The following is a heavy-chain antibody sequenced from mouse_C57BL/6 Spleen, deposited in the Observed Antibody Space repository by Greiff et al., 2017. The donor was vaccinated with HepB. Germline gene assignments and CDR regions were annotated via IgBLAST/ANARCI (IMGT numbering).Heavy chain of an antibody. V-gene: IGHV5-6*01. CDR3: ARHGDYDAVAY. J-gene: IGHJ3*01. D-gene: IGHD2-4*01. Sequence: DVQLQESGGDLVKPGGSLKLSCAASGFPFSSYGMSWVRPTPDKRLEWVATIRSGGSYTYYPDSVKGRFTISRDTAKNTLYLQMSSLKSEDTAMYYWARHGDYDAVAYWGQGTLVTGSA. CDR2: IRSGGSYT. CDR1: GFPFSSYG.